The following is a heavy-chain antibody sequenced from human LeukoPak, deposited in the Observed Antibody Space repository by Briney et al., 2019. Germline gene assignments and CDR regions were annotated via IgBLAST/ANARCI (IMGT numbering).Heavy chain of an antibody. V-gene: IGHV4-39*01. CDR3: ARRLIAVAAYGNAFDI. CDR1: GGSISSSSYY. CDR2: IYYSGSA. Sequence: PSETLSLTCTVSGGSISSSSYYWGWIRQPPGKGLEWIGSIYYSGSAYYNPSLKSRVTISVDTSKNQFSLKLSSVTAADTAVYYCARRLIAVAAYGNAFDIWGQGTMVTVSS. J-gene: IGHJ3*02. D-gene: IGHD6-19*01.